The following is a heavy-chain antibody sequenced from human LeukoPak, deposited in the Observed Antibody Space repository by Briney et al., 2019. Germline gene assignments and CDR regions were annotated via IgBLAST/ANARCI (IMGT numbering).Heavy chain of an antibody. CDR2: ISYDGSNK. CDR3: ARGAYGGISGSYYYYMDV. CDR1: GFTFSSYA. J-gene: IGHJ6*03. D-gene: IGHD4-23*01. V-gene: IGHV3-30-3*01. Sequence: GGSLRLSCAASGFTFSSYAMHWVRQAPGKGLEWVAVISYDGSNKYYADSVKGRFTISRDNSKNTLYLQMNSLRAEDTAVYYCARGAYGGISGSYYYYMDVWGKGTTVTVSS.